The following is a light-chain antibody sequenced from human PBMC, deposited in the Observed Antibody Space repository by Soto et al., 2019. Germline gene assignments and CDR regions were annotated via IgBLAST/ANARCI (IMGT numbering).Light chain of an antibody. Sequence: DIPMTQSPSSLSASVGDRVTITCRASQSISSYLNWYQQKPGKAPKLLIYAASRRATGIPDRFIGSGSGTDFTLTISRLEPEDFAVYYCQQYGYSPVMYTFGQGTKLEIK. V-gene: IGKV1-39*01. CDR2: AAS. CDR1: QSISSY. CDR3: QQYGYSPVMYT. J-gene: IGKJ2*01.